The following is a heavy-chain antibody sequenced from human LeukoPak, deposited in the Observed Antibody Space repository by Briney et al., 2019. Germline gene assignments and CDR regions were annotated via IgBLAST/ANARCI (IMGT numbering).Heavy chain of an antibody. J-gene: IGHJ4*02. V-gene: IGHV1-69*13. CDR3: ARSNTMIVVFFDY. CDR2: IIPIFGTA. D-gene: IGHD3-22*01. Sequence: SVTVSCKASGGTFSSYAISWVRPAPGQGLEWMGGIIPIFGTANYAQKFQGRVTITADESTSTAYMELSSLRSEDTAVYYCARSNTMIVVFFDYWGQGTLVTVSS. CDR1: GGTFSSYA.